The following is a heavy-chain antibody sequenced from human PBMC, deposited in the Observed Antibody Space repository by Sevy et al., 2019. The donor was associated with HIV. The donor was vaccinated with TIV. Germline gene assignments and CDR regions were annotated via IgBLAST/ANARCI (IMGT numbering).Heavy chain of an antibody. CDR1: GFSLDSYW. J-gene: IGHJ4*02. CDR3: VRAVAAHDSF. D-gene: IGHD6-13*01. V-gene: IGHV3-7*01. CDR2: IKQDGSVT. Sequence: GGSPRLSCAASGFSLDSYWMSWVRQTPGKGLEWVANIKQDGSVTYDVDSVKGRFTISRDNARNLVYLQMNSLRVEDTALYYCVRAVAAHDSFWGQGTLVTVSS.